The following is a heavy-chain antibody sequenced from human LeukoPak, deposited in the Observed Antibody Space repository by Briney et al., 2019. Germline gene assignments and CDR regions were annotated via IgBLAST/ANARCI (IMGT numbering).Heavy chain of an antibody. CDR3: ASSLWSYFDY. CDR1: GGSISSYY. Sequence: SETLSLTCTVSGGSISSYYWSWIRQPPGKGLEWIGYIYYSGSTNYNPSLKSRVTISVDTSKDQFSLKLSSVTAADTAVYYCASSLWSYFDYWGQGTQVTVSS. CDR2: IYYSGST. D-gene: IGHD3-10*01. V-gene: IGHV4-59*01. J-gene: IGHJ4*02.